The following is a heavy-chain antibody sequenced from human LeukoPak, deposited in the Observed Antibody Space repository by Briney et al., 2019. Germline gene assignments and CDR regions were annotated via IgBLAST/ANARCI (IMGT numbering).Heavy chain of an antibody. CDR2: IYYSGST. CDR3: ARNYDILTGYDY. Sequence: SETLSLTCTVSGGSISSYYWSWIRQPPGKGLEWIGYIYYSGSTNYNPSLKSRVTISVDTSKNQFSLKLSSVTAADTAVYYCARNYDILTGYDYWGQGTLVTVS. V-gene: IGHV4-59*01. CDR1: GGSISSYY. D-gene: IGHD3-9*01. J-gene: IGHJ4*02.